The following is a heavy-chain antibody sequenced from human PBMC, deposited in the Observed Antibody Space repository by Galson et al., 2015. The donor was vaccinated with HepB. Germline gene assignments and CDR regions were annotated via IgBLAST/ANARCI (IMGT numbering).Heavy chain of an antibody. V-gene: IGHV3-49*04. J-gene: IGHJ4*02. D-gene: IGHD3-10*01. CDR1: GFTFGDYA. CDR2: IRSKAYGGTT. CDR3: TRAPKRGGFDY. Sequence: SLRLSCAASGFTFGDYAMSWVRQAPGKGLEWVGFIRSKAYGGTTEYAASVKGRFTISRDDSKSIAYLQMNSLKTEDTAVYYCTRAPKRGGFDYWGQGTLVTVSS.